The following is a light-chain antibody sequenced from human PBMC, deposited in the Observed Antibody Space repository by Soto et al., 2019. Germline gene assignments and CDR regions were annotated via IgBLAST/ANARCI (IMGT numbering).Light chain of an antibody. J-gene: IGLJ2*01. CDR3: SSYGSTSTLV. Sequence: QSALTQPASVSGSPGQSITLSCTGTSSDIGGYNYVSWYQQHPGKAPKLLIFEVTYRPSGVSDRFSGTKSGNTASLTISGLPADDEADYYCSSYGSTSTLVFGGGTKLTVL. V-gene: IGLV2-14*01. CDR2: EVT. CDR1: SSDIGGYNY.